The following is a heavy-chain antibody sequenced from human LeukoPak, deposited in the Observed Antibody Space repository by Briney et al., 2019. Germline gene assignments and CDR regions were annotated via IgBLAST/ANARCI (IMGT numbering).Heavy chain of an antibody. CDR2: ISSSGSTI. J-gene: IGHJ4*02. CDR1: GFTFSSYE. Sequence: GGSLRLSCAASGFTFSSYEMNWVRQVPGKGLEWVSYISSSGSTIYYADSVKGRFTISRDNAKNSLYLQMNSLRAEDTAVYYCASDVDTATFDYWGQGTLVTVSS. CDR3: ASDVDTATFDY. D-gene: IGHD5-18*01. V-gene: IGHV3-48*03.